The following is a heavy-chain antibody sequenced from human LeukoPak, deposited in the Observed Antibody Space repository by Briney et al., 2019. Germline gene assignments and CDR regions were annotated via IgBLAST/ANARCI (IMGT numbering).Heavy chain of an antibody. CDR1: GFTFSSYA. Sequence: GGSLRLSCAASGFTFSSYAMSWVRQAPGKGLEWVSGITGSGGSTYYADSVRGRFTISRDNSKNTLYLQMNSLRAEDTAVYYCAKDYLSRSSLTTPFDYWGQGTLVTVSS. V-gene: IGHV3-23*01. CDR2: ITGSGGST. CDR3: AKDYLSRSSLTTPFDY. J-gene: IGHJ4*02. D-gene: IGHD1-26*01.